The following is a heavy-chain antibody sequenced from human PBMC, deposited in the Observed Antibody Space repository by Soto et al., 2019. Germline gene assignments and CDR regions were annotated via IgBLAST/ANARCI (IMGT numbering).Heavy chain of an antibody. CDR2: INAGNGNT. V-gene: IGHV1-3*01. Sequence: ASVKVSCKASGYTFTSYAMHWVRQAPGQRLEWMGWINAGNGNTKYSQKFQGRVTVTRDTSASTAYMELSSLRSEDTAVYYCASPLWPSPHNYYYYGMDVWGQGTTVTVSS. D-gene: IGHD5-18*01. J-gene: IGHJ6*02. CDR3: ASPLWPSPHNYYYYGMDV. CDR1: GYTFTSYA.